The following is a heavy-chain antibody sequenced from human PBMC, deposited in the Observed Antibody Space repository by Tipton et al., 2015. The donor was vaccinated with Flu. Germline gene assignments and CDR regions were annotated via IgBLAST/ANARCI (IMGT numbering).Heavy chain of an antibody. CDR3: ARDDGDYGSETYHYYYGMDV. Sequence: TLSLTCTVSGGSLSSFYWTWIRQPAGKGLEWIGRIYTSGITKYNPSLKSRVTMSVDTSKNQFSLKLTSVTAADTAVYYCARDDGDYGSETYHYYYGMDVWGQGTTVTVSS. V-gene: IGHV4-4*07. CDR2: IYTSGIT. J-gene: IGHJ6*02. D-gene: IGHD3-10*01. CDR1: GGSLSSFY.